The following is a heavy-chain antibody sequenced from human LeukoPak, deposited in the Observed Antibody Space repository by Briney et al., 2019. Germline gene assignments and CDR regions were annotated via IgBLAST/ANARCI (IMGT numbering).Heavy chain of an antibody. CDR2: IYYSGST. CDR3: ARRYTGSCFDY. CDR1: GGSISSTSYY. J-gene: IGHJ4*02. D-gene: IGHD1-26*01. V-gene: IGHV4-39*01. Sequence: XETLSLTCTVSGGSISSTSYYWGWIRQPPGKGLEWLGVIYYSGSTFYNPSLKSRVTISVDTSKNQFSLKLSSVTAADTAVYYCARRYTGSCFDYWGQGTLVTVSS.